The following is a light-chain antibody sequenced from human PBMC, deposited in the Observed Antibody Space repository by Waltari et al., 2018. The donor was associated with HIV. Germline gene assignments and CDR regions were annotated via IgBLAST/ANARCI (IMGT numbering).Light chain of an antibody. V-gene: IGLV2-14*01. CDR1: SSDVGGYKY. J-gene: IGLJ2*01. CDR2: EVS. Sequence: QSALTQPASVSGSPGQSITISCPGTSSDVGGYKYVSWYQQHPGKAPKLMIYEVSNRPSGVSNRFSGSKSGNTASLTISGLQAEDEADYYCSSYTSSSTLEVFGGGTKLTVL. CDR3: SSYTSSSTLEV.